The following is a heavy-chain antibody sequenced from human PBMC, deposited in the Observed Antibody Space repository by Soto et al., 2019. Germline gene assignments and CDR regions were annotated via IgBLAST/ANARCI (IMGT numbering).Heavy chain of an antibody. CDR2: IYYTGST. J-gene: IGHJ5*02. Sequence: SETLSLTCTVSGGSISSSLYYWGWIRQPPGKGLEWIASIYYTGSTYYNPSLKSRVTISVDTSKNQFSLKLTSVTAADTAVYYCAREHGFSYGLNYFDPWGQGTLVTVSS. CDR1: GGSISSSLYY. D-gene: IGHD5-18*01. V-gene: IGHV4-39*01. CDR3: AREHGFSYGLNYFDP.